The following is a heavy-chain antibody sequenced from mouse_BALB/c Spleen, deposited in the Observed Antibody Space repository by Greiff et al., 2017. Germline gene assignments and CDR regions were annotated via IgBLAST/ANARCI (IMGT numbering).Heavy chain of an antibody. V-gene: IGHV5-9-4*01. CDR3: ARGGYGSSYYFDD. Sequence: EVNVVESGGGLVKPGGSLKLSCAASGFTFSSYAMSWVRQSPEKRLEWVAEISSGGSYTYYPDTVTGRFTIARDNAKNTLYLEMSSLRSEDTAMYYCARGGYGSSYYFDDWGQGTTLTVSS. CDR2: ISSGGSYT. J-gene: IGHJ2*01. CDR1: GFTFSSYA. D-gene: IGHD1-1*01.